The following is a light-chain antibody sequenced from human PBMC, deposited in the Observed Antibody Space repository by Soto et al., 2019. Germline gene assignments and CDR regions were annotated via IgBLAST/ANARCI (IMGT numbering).Light chain of an antibody. V-gene: IGKV3-15*01. CDR3: QQYKNWPL. Sequence: ERLVTQSPATLSVSPGEGVPLSCRASQSVRSHLAWYQQKPGQPPRLLIYGASTRATGIPARFSGSGFGTEFTLTISSLQSEDFAVYYCQQYKNWPLFGQGTRLEIK. CDR2: GAS. J-gene: IGKJ5*01. CDR1: QSVRSH.